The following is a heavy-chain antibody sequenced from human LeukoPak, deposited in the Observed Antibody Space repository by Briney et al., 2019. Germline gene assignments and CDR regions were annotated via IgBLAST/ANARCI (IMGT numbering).Heavy chain of an antibody. V-gene: IGHV3-74*01. CDR1: GFTFSSFW. CDR2: TNSDGSTT. J-gene: IGHJ3*01. Sequence: GGSLRLSCAASGFTFSSFWMHWVRQAPGKGLVWVSHTNSDGSTTDYADSVRGRFTISRDDAKNTLYLQMSSLRAEDTAMYFCARIRSPNEDAFDLWGQGTMVTVS. CDR3: ARIRSPNEDAFDL.